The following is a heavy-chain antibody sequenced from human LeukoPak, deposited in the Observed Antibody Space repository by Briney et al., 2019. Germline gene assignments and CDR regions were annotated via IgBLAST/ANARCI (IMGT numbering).Heavy chain of an antibody. CDR1: GYTFTSYG. V-gene: IGHV1-2*02. D-gene: IGHD3-22*01. J-gene: IGHJ3*02. CDR2: INPNSGGT. CDR3: ARVKSYYYDTSDKDAFDI. Sequence: ASVKVSCKASGYTFTSYGISWVRQAPGQGLEWMGWINPNSGGTNYAQKFQGRVTMTRDTSISTAYMELSSLRSEDTAVYYCARVKSYYYDTSDKDAFDIWGQGTMVTVSS.